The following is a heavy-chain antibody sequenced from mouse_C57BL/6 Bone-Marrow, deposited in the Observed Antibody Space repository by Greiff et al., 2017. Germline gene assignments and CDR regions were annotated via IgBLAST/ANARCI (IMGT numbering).Heavy chain of an antibody. Sequence: QVQLQQPGAELVKPGASVKMSCKASGYTFTSYWITWVKQRPGQGLEWIGDIYPTSGRTNYNETFKSTAILTVDTSSNTAYMQLSSLTSEDSAVFYWARSGPLGRSFDYWGQGTTLTVSS. CDR2: IYPTSGRT. D-gene: IGHD4-1*01. J-gene: IGHJ2*01. V-gene: IGHV1-55*01. CDR1: GYTFTSYW. CDR3: ARSGPLGRSFDY.